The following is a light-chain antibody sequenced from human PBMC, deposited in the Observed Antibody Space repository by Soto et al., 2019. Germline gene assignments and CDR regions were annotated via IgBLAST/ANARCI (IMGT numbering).Light chain of an antibody. J-gene: IGKJ1*01. CDR3: QRYNSWPRT. CDR1: QSVYSN. CDR2: GAS. Sequence: EIGMTQSPATLSVSPGERATLSCRASQSVYSNLAWSQQKPGQAPRLLIYGASSRASRIPVRFSGSVAGTEFTLTISSLQSEDFAVYYCQRYNSWPRTFGQGTKVEIK. V-gene: IGKV3-15*01.